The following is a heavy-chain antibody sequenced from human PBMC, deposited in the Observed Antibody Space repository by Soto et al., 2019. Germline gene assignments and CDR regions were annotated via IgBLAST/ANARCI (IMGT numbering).Heavy chain of an antibody. V-gene: IGHV4-34*01. CDR2: INHSGST. J-gene: IGHJ4*02. CDR3: ARRLLGMVRGSFDY. Sequence: QVQLQQWGAGLLKPSETLSLTCAVYGGSFSGYYWSWIRQPPGKGLEWIGEINHSGSTNYNPSLKSRVTISVDTSKNQFSLKLSSVTAADTAVYYCARRLLGMVRGSFDYWGQGTLVTVSS. CDR1: GGSFSGYY. D-gene: IGHD3-10*01.